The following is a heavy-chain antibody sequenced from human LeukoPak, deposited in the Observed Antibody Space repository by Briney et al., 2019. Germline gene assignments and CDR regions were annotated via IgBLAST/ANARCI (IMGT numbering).Heavy chain of an antibody. Sequence: SETLSLTCTVSGGSISSYYWSWIRQPAGEGVEWIGRIYTSGSTNYNPSLKSRVTMSVDTSKNQFSLKLSSVTAADTAVYYCARGVGIVATGYFDYWGQGTLVTVSS. CDR3: ARGVGIVATGYFDY. V-gene: IGHV4-4*07. D-gene: IGHD5-12*01. CDR2: IYTSGST. J-gene: IGHJ4*02. CDR1: GGSISSYY.